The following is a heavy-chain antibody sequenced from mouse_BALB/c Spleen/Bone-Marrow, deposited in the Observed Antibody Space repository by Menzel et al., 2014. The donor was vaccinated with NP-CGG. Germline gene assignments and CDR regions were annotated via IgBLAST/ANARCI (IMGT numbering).Heavy chain of an antibody. V-gene: IGHV1S56*01. D-gene: IGHD2-4*01. CDR1: GYTFTSYY. CDR2: IFPGNFYT. Sequence: QVQLQQPGPELVKPGASVRISCKASGYTFTSYYIHWVKQRPGQGLEWIGWIFPGNFYTKFNENFKGRATLTADKSSSTAFMHLRSLTSEDSAVYFCARDDYDYWGQGTTLTVSS. CDR3: ARDDYDY. J-gene: IGHJ2*01.